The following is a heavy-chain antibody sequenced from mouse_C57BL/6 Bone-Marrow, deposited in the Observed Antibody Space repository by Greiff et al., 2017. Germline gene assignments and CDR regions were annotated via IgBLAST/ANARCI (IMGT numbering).Heavy chain of an antibody. D-gene: IGHD1-1*01. CDR3: ARSHYYGSSYPWYFDV. CDR1: GYTFTSYW. Sequence: VQLKQPGAELVKPGASVKLSCKASGYTFTSYWMHWVKQRPGQGLEWIGMIHPNSGSTNYNEKFKSKATLTVDKSSSTAYMQRSSLTSEDSAVYYCARSHYYGSSYPWYFDVWGTGTTVTVSS. J-gene: IGHJ1*03. CDR2: IHPNSGST. V-gene: IGHV1-64*01.